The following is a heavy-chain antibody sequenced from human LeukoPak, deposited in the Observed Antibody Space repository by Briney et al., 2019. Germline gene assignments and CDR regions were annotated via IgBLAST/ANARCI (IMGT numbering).Heavy chain of an antibody. CDR2: MSWNSGSI. J-gene: IGHJ4*02. V-gene: IGHV3-9*03. CDR1: GFTFDDYA. Sequence: PGGSLRLSCAASGFTFDDYAMRWVRQAPGQGLEWVSGMSWNSGSIGYADSVKGRFTISRDNAKNSLYLQMNSLRAEDMALYYCAKGKGYYYDSSGYLTDWGQGTLVTVSS. CDR3: AKGKGYYYDSSGYLTD. D-gene: IGHD3-22*01.